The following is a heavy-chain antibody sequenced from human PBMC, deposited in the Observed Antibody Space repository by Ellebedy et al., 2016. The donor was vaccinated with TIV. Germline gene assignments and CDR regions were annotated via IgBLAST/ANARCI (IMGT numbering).Heavy chain of an antibody. V-gene: IGHV3-43*01. Sequence: GESLKISCAASGFTFDDYPMHWFRQAPGKGLEWVSLISWDGGSTYYADSVKGRFTISRDNVKNSMFLQMNSLRDDDTAVYSCARDQHFAFDVWGRGTLVTVSS. CDR1: GFTFDDYP. J-gene: IGHJ2*01. CDR2: ISWDGGST. CDR3: ARDQHFAFDV. D-gene: IGHD2/OR15-2a*01.